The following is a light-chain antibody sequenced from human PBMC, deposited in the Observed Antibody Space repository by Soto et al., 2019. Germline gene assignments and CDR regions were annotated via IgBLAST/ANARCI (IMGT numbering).Light chain of an antibody. CDR2: KAS. V-gene: IGKV1-5*03. CDR3: QHYNSYSEA. CDR1: QTISSW. Sequence: DIQMTQSPSTLSGSVGDRVTITCRASQTISSWLAWYQQKPGKAPQRLISKASTLKSGVPSRFSGSGSGTEFTLTISSLQPDDFATYYCQHYNSYSEAFGQGTKVEL. J-gene: IGKJ1*01.